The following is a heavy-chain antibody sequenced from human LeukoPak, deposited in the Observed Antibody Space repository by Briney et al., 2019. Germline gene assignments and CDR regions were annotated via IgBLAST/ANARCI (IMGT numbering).Heavy chain of an antibody. D-gene: IGHD6-19*01. CDR2: IYTSGST. CDR1: GGSISSGSYY. Sequence: TLSLTCTVSGGSISSGSYYWSWIRQPAGKGLEWIGRIYTSGSTNYNPSLKSRVTISVDTFKNQFSLKLSSVTAADTAVYYCARGVAVGDGWWFDPWGQGTLVTVSS. V-gene: IGHV4-61*02. J-gene: IGHJ5*02. CDR3: ARGVAVGDGWWFDP.